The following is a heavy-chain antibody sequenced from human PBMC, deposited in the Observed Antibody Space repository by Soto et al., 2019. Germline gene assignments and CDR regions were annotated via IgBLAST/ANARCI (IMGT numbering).Heavy chain of an antibody. D-gene: IGHD4-17*01. CDR2: IYYSGST. CDR3: ARVPSLTTVVTPYYYSGMDV. CDR1: GGSISSYY. Sequence: KTSETLSLTCTVSGGSISSYYWSWIRQPPGKGLEWIGYIYYSGSTNYNPSLKSRVTISVDTSKNQFSLKLSSVTAADTAVYYCARVPSLTTVVTPYYYSGMDVWGQGTTVTVSS. J-gene: IGHJ6*02. V-gene: IGHV4-59*01.